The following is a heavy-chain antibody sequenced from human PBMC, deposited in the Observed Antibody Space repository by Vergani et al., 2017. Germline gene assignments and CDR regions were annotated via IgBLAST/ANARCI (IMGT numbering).Heavy chain of an antibody. CDR2: ISAYNGNT. V-gene: IGHV1-18*01. Sequence: QVQLVQSGAEVKKPGASVKVSCKASGHTFTSYGISWVRQAPGQGLEWMGWISAYNGNTNYAQKLQGRVTMTTDTSTSTAYMELRRLRSDDTAVYYCARDPETYDSSGSANDYWGQGTLVTVSS. CDR3: ARDPETYDSSGSANDY. CDR1: GHTFTSYG. D-gene: IGHD3-22*01. J-gene: IGHJ4*02.